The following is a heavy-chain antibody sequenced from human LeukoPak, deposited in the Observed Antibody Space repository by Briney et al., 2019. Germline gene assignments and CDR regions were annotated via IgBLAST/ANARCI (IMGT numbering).Heavy chain of an antibody. D-gene: IGHD2-15*01. CDR3: ARGCSGGSCYYTLGYYYYYYGMDV. CDR1: GGSISGYY. J-gene: IGHJ6*02. V-gene: IGHV4-34*01. CDR2: INHSGST. Sequence: PSETLSLTCTVSGGSISGYYWSWIRQPPGKGLEWIGEINHSGSTNYNPSLKSRVTISVDTSKNQFSLKLSSVTAADTAVYYCARGCSGGSCYYTLGYYYYYYGMDVWGQGTTVTVSS.